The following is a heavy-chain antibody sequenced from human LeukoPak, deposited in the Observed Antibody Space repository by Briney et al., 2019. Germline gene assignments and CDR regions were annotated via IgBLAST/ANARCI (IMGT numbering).Heavy chain of an antibody. CDR2: IYNGGNT. V-gene: IGHV3-66*01. Sequence: PGGSLRLSCGVSGFIFSSNYMSWVRQAPGKGLEWVSGIYNGGNTYYGDSVKGRFIISRDNSKNTLYLQMNSLRAEDTAVYYCARGGYDMFYWGQGTTVTVSS. D-gene: IGHD3-22*01. CDR1: GFIFSSNY. J-gene: IGHJ6*02. CDR3: ARGGYDMFY.